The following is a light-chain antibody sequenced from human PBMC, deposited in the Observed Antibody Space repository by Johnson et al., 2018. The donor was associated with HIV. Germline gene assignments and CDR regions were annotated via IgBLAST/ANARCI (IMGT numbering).Light chain of an antibody. J-gene: IGLJ1*01. V-gene: IGLV1-51*01. Sequence: QSVLTQPPSVSAAPGQKVTISCSGSSSNIGNNYVSWYQQLPGTAPKLLIYDNNKRPSGIPDRFSGSKSGTSATLGITGLQTGDEADYYCGTWDSSLSPNYVFGTGTTVIVL. CDR2: DNN. CDR1: SSNIGNNY. CDR3: GTWDSSLSPNYV.